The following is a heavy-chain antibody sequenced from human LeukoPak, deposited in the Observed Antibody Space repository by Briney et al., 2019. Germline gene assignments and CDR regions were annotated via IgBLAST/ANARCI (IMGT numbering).Heavy chain of an antibody. J-gene: IGHJ4*02. D-gene: IGHD7-27*01. CDR1: GFTFSSYE. V-gene: IGHV3-23*01. CDR3: AKVHNWGSEYYFDY. Sequence: QPGGSLRLSCAASGFTFSSYEMNWVRQAPGKGLEWVSAVSVSGSSTYYADSVKGRFTISRDNSKNTLYLQMNGLRAEDTAVYYCAKVHNWGSEYYFDYWGQGTLVTVSS. CDR2: VSVSGSST.